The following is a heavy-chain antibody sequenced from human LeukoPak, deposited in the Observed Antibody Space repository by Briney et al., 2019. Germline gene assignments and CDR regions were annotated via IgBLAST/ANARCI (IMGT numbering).Heavy chain of an antibody. Sequence: GRSLRLSCAASGFTFNSYAMHWVRQAPGKGLEWVAVISYDGSNKYYADSVKGRFTISRDNSKNTLYRQMNSLRAEDTAVYYCXXXXXXXXXXDFWSGYFPFDYWGQGTLVTVSS. CDR1: GFTFNSYA. CDR2: ISYDGSNK. J-gene: IGHJ4*02. CDR3: XXXXXXXXXXDFWSGYFPFDY. V-gene: IGHV3-30-3*01. D-gene: IGHD3-3*01.